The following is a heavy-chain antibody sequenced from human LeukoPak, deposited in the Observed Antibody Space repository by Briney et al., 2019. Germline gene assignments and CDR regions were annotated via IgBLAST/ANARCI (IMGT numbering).Heavy chain of an antibody. D-gene: IGHD7-27*01. CDR1: GFTFSDYA. V-gene: IGHV3-48*04. Sequence: GGTLRLSCAASGFTFSDYAMNWVRQVPGKGLEWISYIGGRTTTIYYADPVQGRFTISRDNAKNSLYPQMNSLRAEDTALYYCARGPQLGHFFAYWGQGTLVTVSS. J-gene: IGHJ4*02. CDR2: IGGRTTTI. CDR3: ARGPQLGHFFAY.